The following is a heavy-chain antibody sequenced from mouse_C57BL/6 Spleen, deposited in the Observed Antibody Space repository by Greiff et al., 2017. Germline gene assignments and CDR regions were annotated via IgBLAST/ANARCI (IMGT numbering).Heavy chain of an antibody. Sequence: QVTLNECGPGILQPSQTLSLTCSFSGFSLSTFGMGVGWIRQPSGKGLEWLAHFWWADDKYYNPALTSRLTISKDTSKNQVFLKIANVDTADTATYYCARISSNYVNYWGQGTTLTVSS. CDR2: FWWADDK. D-gene: IGHD2-5*01. J-gene: IGHJ2*01. V-gene: IGHV8-8*01. CDR1: GFSLSTFGMG. CDR3: ARISSNYVNY.